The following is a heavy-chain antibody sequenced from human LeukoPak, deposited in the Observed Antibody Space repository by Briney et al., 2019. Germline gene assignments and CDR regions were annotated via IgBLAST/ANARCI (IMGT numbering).Heavy chain of an antibody. V-gene: IGHV3-21*01. Sequence: PGGSLRLSCAASGFTFSSYSMNWVRQAPGKGLEWVSSISSSSSYIYYADSVKGRFTISRDNAKNSLYLQMNSLRAEDTAVYYCARAVGYSYGYRQPDYWGQGTLVTVSS. CDR2: ISSSSSYI. J-gene: IGHJ4*02. CDR1: GFTFSSYS. D-gene: IGHD5-18*01. CDR3: ARAVGYSYGYRQPDY.